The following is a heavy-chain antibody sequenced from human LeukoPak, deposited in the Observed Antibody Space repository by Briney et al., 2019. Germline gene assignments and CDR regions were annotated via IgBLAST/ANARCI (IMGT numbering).Heavy chain of an antibody. CDR1: GFTFTSYW. CDR3: ARLSTVIT. D-gene: IGHD4-23*01. V-gene: IGHV3-74*01. Sequence: QPGGSLRLSCAASGFTFTSYWMHWVRQVPGKGLVWVSRITSDGSSTSYADSVKGRFTISRDNAKNTVYLQMNSLRAEDTAVYYCARLSTVITWGQGTLVTVSS. J-gene: IGHJ5*02. CDR2: ITSDGSST.